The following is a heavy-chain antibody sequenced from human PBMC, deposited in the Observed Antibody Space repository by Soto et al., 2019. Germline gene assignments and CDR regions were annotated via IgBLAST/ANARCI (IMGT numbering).Heavy chain of an antibody. J-gene: IGHJ4*02. CDR3: ARDPNCRGGSCYSGNN. V-gene: IGHV1-69*08. CDR1: GGTFSSYT. CDR2: IIPILGIA. D-gene: IGHD2-15*01. Sequence: QVQLVQSGAEVKKPGSSVKVSCKASGGTFSSYTISWVRQAPGQGLEWMGRIIPILGIANYAQKFQGRVTITADKSTSTAYMELSSLRSEDTAVYYCARDPNCRGGSCYSGNNWGQGTLVTVSS.